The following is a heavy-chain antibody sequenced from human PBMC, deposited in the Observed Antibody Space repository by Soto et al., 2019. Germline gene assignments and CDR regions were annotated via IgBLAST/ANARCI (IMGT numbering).Heavy chain of an antibody. D-gene: IGHD6-13*01. J-gene: IGHJ5*02. CDR2: IFYSGST. Sequence: SETLSLTCNVSGGSIISSAYYWGWIRRPPGKGLEWIGSIFYSGSTYYNPSLKSRVTISVDTPEKQFSLKLNSVTAADTAVYYCARQRIAAAGAGWFDPWGQGILVTVSS. CDR3: ARQRIAAAGAGWFDP. CDR1: GGSIISSAYY. V-gene: IGHV4-39*01.